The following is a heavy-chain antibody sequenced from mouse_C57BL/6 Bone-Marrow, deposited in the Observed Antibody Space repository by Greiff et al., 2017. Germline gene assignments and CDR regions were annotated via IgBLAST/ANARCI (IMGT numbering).Heavy chain of an antibody. D-gene: IGHD1-1*01. CDR2: IYPGSGST. CDR3: ARDYGSSEPFAY. V-gene: IGHV1-55*01. CDR1: GYTFTSYW. J-gene: IGHJ3*01. Sequence: QVQLQQPGAELVKPGASVKMSCKASGYTFTSYWITWVKQRPGQGLVWIGDIYPGSGSTNYNEKFKSKATLTVDTSSSTAYMQLSSLTSEDSAVYYCARDYGSSEPFAYWGQGTLVTVSA.